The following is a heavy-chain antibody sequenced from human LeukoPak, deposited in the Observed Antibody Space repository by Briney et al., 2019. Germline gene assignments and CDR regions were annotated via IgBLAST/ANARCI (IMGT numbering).Heavy chain of an antibody. CDR1: GGSISSNSYY. CDR2: IYNSGST. Sequence: PSETLSLTCSVSGGSISSNSYYWGWIRQPPGKGLEWIGSIYNSGSTYYNPSLESRVTVSVDRTKNQCSLKLTSVTASDTAVYYCARHVASYDFDFWGQGTLVTVSS. CDR3: ARHVASYDFDF. V-gene: IGHV4-39*01. J-gene: IGHJ4*02. D-gene: IGHD2-21*01.